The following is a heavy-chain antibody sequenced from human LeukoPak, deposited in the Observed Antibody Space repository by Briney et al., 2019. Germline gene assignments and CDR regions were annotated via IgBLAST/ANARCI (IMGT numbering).Heavy chain of an antibody. J-gene: IGHJ4*02. V-gene: IGHV1-69*04. Sequence: ASVKVSCKTSGGIFSSYVISWVRQAPGQGLEWMGRVIPILDIANYAQKFQGRVTITTDESTSTAYMELSSLRSEDTAVYYCARDRGGMPRGLFDYWGQGTLVTVSS. CDR2: VIPILDIA. CDR3: ARDRGGMPRGLFDY. CDR1: GGIFSSYV. D-gene: IGHD3-16*01.